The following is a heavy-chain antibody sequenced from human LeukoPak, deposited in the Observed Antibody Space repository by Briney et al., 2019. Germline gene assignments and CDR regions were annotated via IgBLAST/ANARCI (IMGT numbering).Heavy chain of an antibody. Sequence: PSQTLSLTCTVSGGSISSGGYYWSWIRQHPGKGLEWIGYIYYSGSTYYNPSLKSRVTISVDTSKNQLSLKLTSVTAADTAMYYCARRGGNPLGAFDIWGQGTMVTVSS. J-gene: IGHJ3*02. CDR2: IYYSGST. CDR3: ARRGGNPLGAFDI. CDR1: GGSISSGGYY. D-gene: IGHD4-23*01. V-gene: IGHV4-31*03.